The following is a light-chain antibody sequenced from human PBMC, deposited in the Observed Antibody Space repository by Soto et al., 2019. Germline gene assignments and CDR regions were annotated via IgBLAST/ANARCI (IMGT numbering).Light chain of an antibody. CDR1: QSVSSSY. CDR3: QQYGSSLYT. CDR2: GAS. Sequence: EIVLTQSPGTLSLSPGERATLSCRASQSVSSSYLAWYQQKPGEAPRLLIYGASSRATGIPDRFSGSGSGTDFTLTISSLEPEDFAVYYCQQYGSSLYTFGQGTKLEMK. J-gene: IGKJ2*01. V-gene: IGKV3-20*01.